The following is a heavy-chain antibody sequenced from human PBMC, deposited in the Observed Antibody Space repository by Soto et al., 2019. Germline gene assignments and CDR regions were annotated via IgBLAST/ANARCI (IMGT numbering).Heavy chain of an antibody. D-gene: IGHD3-10*01. CDR2: IWYDGSNK. CDR1: GFTFSSYG. Sequence: GSLRLSCAASGFTFSSYGMHWVRQAPGKGLEWVAVIWYDGSNKYYADSVKGRFTISRDNSKNTLYLQMNSLRAEDTAVYYCARDPGASRYGSGSYSYYYGMDVWGQGTTVTVSS. J-gene: IGHJ6*02. CDR3: ARDPGASRYGSGSYSYYYGMDV. V-gene: IGHV3-33*01.